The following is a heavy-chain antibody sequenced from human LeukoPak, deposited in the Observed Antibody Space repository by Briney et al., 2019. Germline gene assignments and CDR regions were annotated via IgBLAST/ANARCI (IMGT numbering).Heavy chain of an antibody. V-gene: IGHV4-39*07. CDR2: INHSGST. Sequence: ASETLSLTCTVSGGSISSSDYYWSWIRQPPGKGLEWIGEINHSGSTNYNPSLKSRVTISVDTSKNQFSLKLSSVTAADTAVYYCARTPGRLWSGRRYYFDYWGQGTLVTVSS. CDR3: ARTPGRLWSGRRYYFDY. D-gene: IGHD3-3*01. J-gene: IGHJ4*02. CDR1: GGSISSSDYY.